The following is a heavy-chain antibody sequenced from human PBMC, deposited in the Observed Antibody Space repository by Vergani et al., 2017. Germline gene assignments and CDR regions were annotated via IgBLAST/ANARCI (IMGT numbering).Heavy chain of an antibody. V-gene: IGHV5-51*03. CDR3: TRLATVSTDYMDV. J-gene: IGHJ6*03. D-gene: IGHD4-11*01. CDR2: IYPADSDT. CDR1: EYSFGNYW. Sequence: EVELVQSGPELRKPGESLKISCKGSEYSFGNYWIGWVRQMPGKGLEWMGIIYPADSDTRYSPSFQGQVTISADKSISTAFLQWDSLKASDTAMYYCTRLATVSTDYMDVWGKGTTVTVSS.